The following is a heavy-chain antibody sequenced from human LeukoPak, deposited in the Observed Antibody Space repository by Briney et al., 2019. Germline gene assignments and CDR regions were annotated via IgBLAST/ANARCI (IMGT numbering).Heavy chain of an antibody. J-gene: IGHJ5*02. Sequence: SETLSLTCTVSGYSISSGYYWGWIRQPPGKGLEWIGSIYYSGSTYYNPSLKSRVTISVDTSKNQFSLKLSSVTAADTAVYYCARQLVDILTGYFGWFDPWGQGTLVTVSS. CDR1: GYSISSGYY. CDR2: IYYSGST. V-gene: IGHV4-38-2*02. D-gene: IGHD3-9*01. CDR3: ARQLVDILTGYFGWFDP.